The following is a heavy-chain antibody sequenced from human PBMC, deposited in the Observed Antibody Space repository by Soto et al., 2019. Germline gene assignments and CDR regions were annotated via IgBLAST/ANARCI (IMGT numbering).Heavy chain of an antibody. CDR3: AKGSSSWYYPHFDH. J-gene: IGHJ4*02. CDR2: ISYDGSNQ. D-gene: IGHD6-13*01. Sequence: QVQLAESGGGVVQPGRSLRLSCVASGFTFSNYGMHWVRQAPGKGLEWVTIISYDGSNQNYADSVKGRFTISRDNSKNTLYLQMNSLRAEDTAVYYCAKGSSSWYYPHFDHWGQGTLVTVSS. V-gene: IGHV3-30*18. CDR1: GFTFSNYG.